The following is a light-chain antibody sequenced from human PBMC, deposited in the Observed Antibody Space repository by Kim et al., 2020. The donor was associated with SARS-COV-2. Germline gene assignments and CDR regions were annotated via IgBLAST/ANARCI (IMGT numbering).Light chain of an antibody. CDR2: KNN. Sequence: ELTQPPSASGTPGQRVTISCSGSSSNIGSNYVYWYQQLPGTAPKLLIYKNNQRPSGVPDRFSGSKSGTSASLAISGLRSEDEADYFCAAWDDSLSAVVFGVGTKLTVL. CDR3: AAWDDSLSAVV. V-gene: IGLV1-47*01. CDR1: SSNIGSNY. J-gene: IGLJ2*01.